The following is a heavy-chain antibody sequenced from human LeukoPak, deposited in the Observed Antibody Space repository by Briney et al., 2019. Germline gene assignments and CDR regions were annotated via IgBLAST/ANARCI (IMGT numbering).Heavy chain of an antibody. J-gene: IGHJ1*01. CDR1: GYTFTSYY. D-gene: IGHD6-13*01. V-gene: IGHV1-46*01. Sequence: ASVKVSCKASGYTFTSYYMHWVRQAPGQGLEWMGIINPSGGSTSYAQKFQGRVTMTRDTSTSTVYMELSSLRSEDTAVYYCAREEGAAAGTGYFQHWGQGTLVTVSS. CDR3: AREEGAAAGTGYFQH. CDR2: INPSGGST.